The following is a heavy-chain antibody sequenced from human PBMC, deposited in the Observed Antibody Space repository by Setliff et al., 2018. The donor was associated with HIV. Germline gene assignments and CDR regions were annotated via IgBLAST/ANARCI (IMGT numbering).Heavy chain of an antibody. Sequence: GGSLRLSCAASGFTFNVYSMNWVRQAPGKGLEWVSYISASTNTIYYADSVKGRFTISRDNARNSLYLQMNSLRAEDTAVYYCARFLKFQLVGALDYWGQGTLVTVSS. V-gene: IGHV3-48*01. J-gene: IGHJ4*02. D-gene: IGHD1-26*01. CDR1: GFTFNVYS. CDR3: ARFLKFQLVGALDY. CDR2: ISASTNTI.